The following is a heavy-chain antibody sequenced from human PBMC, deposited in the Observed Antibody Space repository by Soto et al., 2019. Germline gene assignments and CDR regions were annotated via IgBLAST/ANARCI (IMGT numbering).Heavy chain of an antibody. CDR1: GGSSTSADYY. J-gene: IGHJ6*02. CDR2: IYYSAST. CDR3: TRSSRQLWPHYYYGMEN. D-gene: IGHD5-18*01. V-gene: IGHV4-30-4*01. Sequence: SETLSLTCTVAGGSSTSADYYWSWIRQPPGKGLEWIGYIYYSASTYYNPSLKSRVTISVDTSKHKFSLKQTALTLAATALYYCTRSSRQLWPHYYYGMENGGQGTMVTVSS.